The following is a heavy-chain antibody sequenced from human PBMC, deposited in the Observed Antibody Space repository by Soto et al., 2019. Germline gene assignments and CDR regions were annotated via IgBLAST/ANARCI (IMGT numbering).Heavy chain of an antibody. D-gene: IGHD3-10*01. V-gene: IGHV4-59*01. CDR3: ARGSPTGLGMDV. Sequence: PSETLSLTCTVSGGSISSYYWSWIRQPPGKGLEWIRYIYYSGSTNYNPSLKSRVTISVDTSKNQFSLKLSSVTAADTAVYYCARGSPTGLGMDVWGQGTTVTVSS. J-gene: IGHJ6*02. CDR2: IYYSGST. CDR1: GGSISSYY.